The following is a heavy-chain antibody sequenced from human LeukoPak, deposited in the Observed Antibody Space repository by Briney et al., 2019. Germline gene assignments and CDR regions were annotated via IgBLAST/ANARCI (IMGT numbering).Heavy chain of an antibody. CDR2: VSYSGTS. CDR1: GDSVSSTSYS. D-gene: IGHD4-23*01. CDR3: VRSHGGF. Sequence: MPSETLSLTCTASGDSVSSTSYSWGWTRQPPGKGLEWIGLVSYSGTSSYNPSLESRVTISVDTSKNQVSLKLTSVTAADTAVYYCVRSHGGFWGQGILVIVPS. J-gene: IGHJ4*02. V-gene: IGHV4-39*01.